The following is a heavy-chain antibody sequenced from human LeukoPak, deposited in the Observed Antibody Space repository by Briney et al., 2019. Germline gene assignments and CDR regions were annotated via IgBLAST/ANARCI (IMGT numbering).Heavy chain of an antibody. CDR3: ARGKLTEFDY. Sequence: PETLCLTCAVYGGSFSGYYWSWIRQPPGKGLEWIGEINHSGSTNYNPSLKGRVTISVDTSKNQFSLKLSSVTAADTAVYYCARGKLTEFDYWGQGTLVTVSS. CDR2: INHSGST. CDR1: GGSFSGYY. D-gene: IGHD1-14*01. V-gene: IGHV4-34*01. J-gene: IGHJ4*02.